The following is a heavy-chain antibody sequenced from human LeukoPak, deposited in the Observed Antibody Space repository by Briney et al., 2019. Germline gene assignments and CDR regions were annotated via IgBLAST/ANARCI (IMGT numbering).Heavy chain of an antibody. CDR1: GFTFSSYG. J-gene: IGHJ4*02. CDR3: ATWGDYGAD. CDR2: ISYDGSNK. Sequence: PGRSLRLSCAASGFTFSSYGVHWVRQAPGKGLEWVAVISYDGSNKYYADSVKGRFTISRDNSKNTLYLQMNSLRAEDTAVYYCATWGDYGADWGQGTLVTVSS. D-gene: IGHD4-17*01. V-gene: IGHV3-30*03.